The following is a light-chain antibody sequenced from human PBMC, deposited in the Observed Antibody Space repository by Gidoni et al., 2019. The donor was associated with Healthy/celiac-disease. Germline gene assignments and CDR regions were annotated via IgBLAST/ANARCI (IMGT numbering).Light chain of an antibody. J-gene: IGKJ4*01. CDR1: QSVSSY. V-gene: IGKV3-11*01. CDR3: QQRSNWPPALT. CDR2: DAS. Sequence: IVLTQSPATLSLSPGERATLSCRASQSVSSYLAWYQQEPGQAPRLLIYDASNRATGIPARISGSGSGTDFTLTISSLEHEDVAVYYCQQRSNWPPALTFGGGTKVEIK.